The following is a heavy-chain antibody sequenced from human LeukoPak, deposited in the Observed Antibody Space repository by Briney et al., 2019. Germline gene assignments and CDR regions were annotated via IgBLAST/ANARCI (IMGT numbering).Heavy chain of an antibody. CDR1: GGFISSGTYY. J-gene: IGHJ4*02. Sequence: SQTLSLTCTVSGGFISSGTYYWSWIRQPAGKGLEWIGCIYTSGGTNYNPSLKSRVTISIDTSKNQISLKLSSVTAADTAVYYCAREEFECSSTSCYISGDAYWGQGTLVTVSS. V-gene: IGHV4-61*02. CDR3: AREEFECSSTSCYISGDAY. D-gene: IGHD2-2*02. CDR2: IYTSGGT.